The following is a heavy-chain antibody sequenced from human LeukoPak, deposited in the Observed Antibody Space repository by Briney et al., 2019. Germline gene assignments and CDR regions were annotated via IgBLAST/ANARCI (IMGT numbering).Heavy chain of an antibody. CDR2: IIPIFGTA. Sequence: ASVKVSCKASGGTFSSYAISWVRQAPRQGLEWMGGIIPIFGTANYAQKFQGRVTITADDSTSTAYMELSSLRSEDTAVYYCAKDGDGYYPFDYWGQGTLVTVSS. J-gene: IGHJ4*02. CDR1: GGTFSSYA. V-gene: IGHV1-69*01. D-gene: IGHD3-22*01. CDR3: AKDGDGYYPFDY.